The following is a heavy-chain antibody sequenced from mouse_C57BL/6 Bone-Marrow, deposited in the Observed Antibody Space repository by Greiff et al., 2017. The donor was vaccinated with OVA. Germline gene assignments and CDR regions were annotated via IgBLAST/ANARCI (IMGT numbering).Heavy chain of an antibody. CDR2: IDPENGDT. J-gene: IGHJ2*01. CDR3: TGLLWLRRGY. CDR1: GFNIKDDY. D-gene: IGHD2-2*01. V-gene: IGHV14-4*01. Sequence: EVKVVESGAELVRPGASVKLSCTASGFNIKDDYMHWVKQRPEQGLEWIGWIDPENGDTEYASKFQGKGTITADTSSNTAYLQLSSLTSEDTAVYYCTGLLWLRRGYWGQGTTLTVSS.